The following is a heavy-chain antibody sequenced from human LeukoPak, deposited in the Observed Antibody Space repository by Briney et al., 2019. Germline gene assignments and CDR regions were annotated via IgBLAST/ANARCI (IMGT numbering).Heavy chain of an antibody. CDR3: ARDAGPFNH. J-gene: IGHJ4*02. V-gene: IGHV4-59*01. CDR2: IYSNGST. CDR1: GGSIKNFY. Sequence: SETLSLICTVSGGSIKNFYWSWIRQPAGKGLEWIGYIYSNGSTKYNPSLKSRVTISVDTSKNQFSLKLSSVTAADTAVYYCARDAGPFNHWGQGALVTVSS.